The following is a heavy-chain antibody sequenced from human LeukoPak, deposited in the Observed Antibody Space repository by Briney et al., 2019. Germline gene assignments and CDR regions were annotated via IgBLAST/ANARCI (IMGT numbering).Heavy chain of an antibody. CDR1: GSTFSDHY. J-gene: IGHJ4*02. CDR2: SRNRAKSYTT. D-gene: IGHD2-15*01. CDR3: SRDATGGH. V-gene: IGHV3-72*01. Sequence: GGSLRLSCAVSGSTFSDHYMDWVRQAPGKGLEWVGRSRNRAKSYTTDYAASVKGRFTISRDDSKSTLYLQMNSLETEDTAVYYCSRDATGGHWGQGTLVSVSS.